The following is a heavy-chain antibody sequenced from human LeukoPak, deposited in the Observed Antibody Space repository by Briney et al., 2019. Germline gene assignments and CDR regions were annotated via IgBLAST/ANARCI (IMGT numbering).Heavy chain of an antibody. J-gene: IGHJ4*02. D-gene: IGHD1-26*01. CDR2: ISASGGST. Sequence: GGSLRLSCAASGFTFSSYAMRWVRQTPGKGLEWVSAISASGGSTYFADSVKGRFTISRDNSKNTLYLQMNSLRAEDTAVYYCAKWAYNGSFTPGLFDYWGQGTLVTVSS. CDR1: GFTFSSYA. V-gene: IGHV3-23*01. CDR3: AKWAYNGSFTPGLFDY.